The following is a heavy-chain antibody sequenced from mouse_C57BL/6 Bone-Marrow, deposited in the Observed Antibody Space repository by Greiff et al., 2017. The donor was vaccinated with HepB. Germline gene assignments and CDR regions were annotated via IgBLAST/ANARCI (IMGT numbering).Heavy chain of an antibody. CDR3: AKGNWDDAMDY. V-gene: IGHV1-19*01. Sequence: EVQLQQSGPVLVKPGASVKMSCKASGYTFTDYYMNWVKQSHGKSLEWLGVINPYNGGTSYNQKFKGKATLTVDKSSSTAYMELNSLTSEDSAVYYCAKGNWDDAMDYWGQGTSVTVSS. J-gene: IGHJ4*01. D-gene: IGHD4-1*01. CDR1: GYTFTDYY. CDR2: INPYNGGT.